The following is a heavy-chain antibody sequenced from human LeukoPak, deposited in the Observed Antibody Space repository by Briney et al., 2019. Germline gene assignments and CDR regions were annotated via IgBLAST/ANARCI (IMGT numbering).Heavy chain of an antibody. CDR2: IWSDGNNK. V-gene: IGHV3-33*06. D-gene: IGHD1-26*01. CDR1: GFTLSRYG. CDR3: AKHGPVPGVGYFAFDY. Sequence: GGSLTLSCAASGFTLSRYGMHWVRQAPGKGVEWVADIWSDGNNKYYADSVKGRFTISRDNSKNTLYLQMNSLRAEDTADYYCAKHGPVPGVGYFAFDYWGQGTLVAVSS. J-gene: IGHJ4*02.